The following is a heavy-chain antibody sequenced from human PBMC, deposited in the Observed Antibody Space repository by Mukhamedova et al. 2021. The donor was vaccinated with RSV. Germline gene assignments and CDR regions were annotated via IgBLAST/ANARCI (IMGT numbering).Heavy chain of an antibody. CDR3: ARSGISGPLTYFDY. Sequence: GLEWIGSIYYSGSTYYNPSLKSRVTISVDTSKNQFSLKLSSVTAADTAVYYCARSGISGPLTYFDYWGQGTLVTVSS. D-gene: IGHD4-23*01. V-gene: IGHV4-39*01. J-gene: IGHJ4*02. CDR2: IYYSGST.